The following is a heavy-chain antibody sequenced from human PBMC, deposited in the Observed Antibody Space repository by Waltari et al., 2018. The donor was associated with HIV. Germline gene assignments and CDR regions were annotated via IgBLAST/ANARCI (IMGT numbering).Heavy chain of an antibody. CDR3: ARDLREDYYHFAMNV. J-gene: IGHJ6*02. Sequence: EVQLVESGGHLVQPGGSLSLSCAASGFTVSSNYMTWVRQATGKGLEWVSVIWSDGSTYYADSVKGRVTISRDNSRNTMYLQMNSLRVDDTAVYYCARDLREDYYHFAMNVWGQGTSVTVSS. V-gene: IGHV3-66*01. CDR2: IWSDGST. CDR1: GFTVSSNY. D-gene: IGHD1-26*01.